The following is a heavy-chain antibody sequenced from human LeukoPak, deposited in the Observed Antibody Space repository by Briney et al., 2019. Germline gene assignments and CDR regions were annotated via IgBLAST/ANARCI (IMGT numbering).Heavy chain of an antibody. V-gene: IGHV4-59*01. Sequence: SETLSLTCTVSGGSISSYYWSWIRQPPGTGLEWIRYIYYSGSTNYNPSLKSRVTISVDTSKNQFSLKLSSVSAADTAVYYCARSVGEKTPFDYWGQGTLVTVSS. CDR1: GGSISSYY. D-gene: IGHD3-10*01. CDR2: IYYSGST. J-gene: IGHJ4*02. CDR3: ARSVGEKTPFDY.